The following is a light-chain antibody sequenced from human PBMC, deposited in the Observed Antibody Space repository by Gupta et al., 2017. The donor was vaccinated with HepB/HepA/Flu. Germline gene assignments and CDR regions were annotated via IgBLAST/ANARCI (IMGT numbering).Light chain of an antibody. CDR1: SSNIGSNS. CDR3: AAGDDSMSGHV. V-gene: IGLV1-47*01. CDR2: KNN. J-gene: IGLJ1*01. Sequence: QSVLTQPPSASETPGQRVTISCSGSSSNIGSNSVYWYQQLPGTAPKLLIYKNNQRPSGVPDRFSGSKSGTSASLAISGLRARDEADYYCAAGDDSMSGHVFGTGTTVTVL.